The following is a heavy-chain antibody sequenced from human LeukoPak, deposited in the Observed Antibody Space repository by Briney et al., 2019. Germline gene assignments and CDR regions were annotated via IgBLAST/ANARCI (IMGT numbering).Heavy chain of an antibody. CDR3: ARLIYDRSGYYYGHFAFDI. V-gene: IGHV4-61*08. Sequence: SETLSLTCTVSGGSISSGGYYWSWIRQHPGKGLEWIGYIYYSGSTNYNPSLKSRVTISVDTSKNQFSLKLSSVTAADTAVYYCARLIYDRSGYYYGHFAFDIWGQGTMVTVSS. J-gene: IGHJ3*02. CDR2: IYYSGST. CDR1: GGSISSGGYY. D-gene: IGHD3-22*01.